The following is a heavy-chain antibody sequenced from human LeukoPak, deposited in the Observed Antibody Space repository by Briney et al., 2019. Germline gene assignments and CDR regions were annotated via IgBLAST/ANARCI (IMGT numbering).Heavy chain of an antibody. CDR3: VKPVAATLFNGLDV. V-gene: IGHV3-64D*06. Sequence: AVSLRLSCSASGLTFSSYAMHWVRQAPGKGLEYVSAISSDGGTTYYADSVKGRFTISRDNSKNTLYLQMSSLRADDTAVYYCVKPVAATLFNGLDVWGQGTPVTVSS. CDR1: GLTFSSYA. CDR2: ISSDGGTT. J-gene: IGHJ6*02. D-gene: IGHD2-15*01.